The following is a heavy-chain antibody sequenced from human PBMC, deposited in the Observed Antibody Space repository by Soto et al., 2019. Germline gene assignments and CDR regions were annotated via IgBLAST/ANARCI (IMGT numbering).Heavy chain of an antibody. V-gene: IGHV1-18*01. CDR2: ISPYNGNT. D-gene: IGHD1-1*01. J-gene: IGHJ5*02. CDR3: LRGSSVHFGPLGNWCDP. CDR1: GYIFISYG. Sequence: QVQLVQSGAEWKTPGASVKVSCKASGYIFISYGISWVRQAPGQGLEWMGWISPYNGNTNYAQKFQGRVNMTTDTSTTTAYMERRSLRSDDTAVYFCLRGSSVHFGPLGNWCDPCGQGTLVTVSS.